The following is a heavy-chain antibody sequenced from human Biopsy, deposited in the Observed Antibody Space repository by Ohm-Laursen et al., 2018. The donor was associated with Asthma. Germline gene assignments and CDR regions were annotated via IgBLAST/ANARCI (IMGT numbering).Heavy chain of an antibody. D-gene: IGHD2-2*01. CDR1: GFTFGDYW. Sequence: GSLRLSCAASGFTFGDYWMSWVRQVPGRGLEWVANIKYDGSENNHVDSLKGRFTISRDNAKNSLYLQMNSLRAEDTAVYYCARPAAPFGGDWFDPWGQGTLVTVSS. CDR2: IKYDGSEN. J-gene: IGHJ5*02. CDR3: ARPAAPFGGDWFDP. V-gene: IGHV3-7*01.